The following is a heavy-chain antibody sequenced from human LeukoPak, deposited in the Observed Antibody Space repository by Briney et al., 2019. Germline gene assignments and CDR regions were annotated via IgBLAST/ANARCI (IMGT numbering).Heavy chain of an antibody. V-gene: IGHV4-31*03. CDR3: AREPRITMVRGVIIGYFDY. D-gene: IGHD3-10*01. CDR2: IYYNGST. CDR1: GGSISSGGYY. Sequence: SETLSLTCTVSGGSISSGGYYWSWIRQHPGKGLEWIGYIYYNGSTYYNPSLKSRVTISVDTSKNQFSLKLSSVTAADTAVYYCAREPRITMVRGVIIGYFDYWGQGTLVTVSS. J-gene: IGHJ4*02.